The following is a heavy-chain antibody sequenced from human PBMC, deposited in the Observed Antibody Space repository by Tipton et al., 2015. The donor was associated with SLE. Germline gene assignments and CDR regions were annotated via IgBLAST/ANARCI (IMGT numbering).Heavy chain of an antibody. D-gene: IGHD1-7*01. V-gene: IGHV4-39*01. J-gene: IGHJ6*03. CDR3: ARRGNWNYGYYMDV. CDR1: GGSISSSSYY. CDR2: IYYSGST. Sequence: TLSLTCTVSGGSISSSSYYWGWIRQPPGKGLEWIGSIYYSGSTYYNPSLKSRVTISVDTSKNQFSLRLSSVTAADTAVYYCARRGNWNYGYYMDVWGKGTTVTVSS.